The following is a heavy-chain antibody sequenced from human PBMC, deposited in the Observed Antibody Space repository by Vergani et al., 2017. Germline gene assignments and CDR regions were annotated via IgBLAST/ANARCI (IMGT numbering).Heavy chain of an antibody. J-gene: IGHJ4*02. Sequence: QLQLQESGPGLVKPSETLSLTCTVSGGSISSSSYYWGWIRQPPGKGLEWIGSIYYSGSTYYNPSLKRRVTISVDTSKNQFSLKLSSVTAADTAVYYCARQRGSNCYSDYWGQGTLVTVSS. CDR3: ARQRGSNCYSDY. CDR1: GGSISSSSYY. CDR2: IYYSGST. D-gene: IGHD2-2*02. V-gene: IGHV4-39*01.